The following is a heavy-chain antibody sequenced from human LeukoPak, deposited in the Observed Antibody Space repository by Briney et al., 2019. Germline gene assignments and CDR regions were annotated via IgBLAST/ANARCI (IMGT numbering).Heavy chain of an antibody. Sequence: GGSLRPSCAASGFTFSSYSMNWVRQAPGKGLEWVSSISSSSSYIYYADSVKGRFTISRDNAKNSLYLQMNSLRAEDTAVYYCARDPRRSAFDIWGQGTMVTVSS. CDR2: ISSSSSYI. CDR3: ARDPRRSAFDI. CDR1: GFTFSSYS. V-gene: IGHV3-21*01. J-gene: IGHJ3*02.